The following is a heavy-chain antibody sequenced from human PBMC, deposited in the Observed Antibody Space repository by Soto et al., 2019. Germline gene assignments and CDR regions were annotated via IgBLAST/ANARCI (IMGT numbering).Heavy chain of an antibody. Sequence: QVQLVQSGAEVKKPGASVKVSCKASGYTFTSYGISWVRQAPGQGLEWMGWISACNGNTNYAQKLQGRVTMTTDTSTSTAYTELRSLRSDDTAVYYCARDRGQLAGGYSWFDPWGQGTLVTVSS. V-gene: IGHV1-18*01. J-gene: IGHJ5*02. CDR3: ARDRGQLAGGYSWFDP. CDR1: GYTFTSYG. CDR2: ISACNGNT. D-gene: IGHD6-6*01.